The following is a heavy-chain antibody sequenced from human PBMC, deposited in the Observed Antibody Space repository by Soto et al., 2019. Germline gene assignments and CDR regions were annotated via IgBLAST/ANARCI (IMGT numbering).Heavy chain of an antibody. V-gene: IGHV1-18*04. D-gene: IGHD2-2*01. J-gene: IGHJ6*02. CDR3: AREVGHMDV. CDR2: VSPYNGDT. Sequence: GASVKVSCKASGYTCTTYGINWVRQAPGQGLEWMGWVSPYNGDTTYAQKVQGRVTMTTDKSTRTAYLELRSLRSDDTAVYYCAREVGHMDVWGQGTTVTVSS. CDR1: GYTCTTYG.